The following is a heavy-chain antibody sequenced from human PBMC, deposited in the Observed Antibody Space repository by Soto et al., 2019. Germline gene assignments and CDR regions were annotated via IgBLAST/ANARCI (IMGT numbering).Heavy chain of an antibody. Sequence: GSGPTLVNPTQTLTLTCTFSGFSLSTSGVGVGWIRQPPGKALEWLALIYWDDDKRYSPSLKSRLTITKDTSKNQVVLTMTNMDPVDTATYYCAHLSHVLLWFEELPYFDYWGQGTLVTSPQ. CDR2: IYWDDDK. CDR1: GFSLSTSGVG. CDR3: AHLSHVLLWFEELPYFDY. V-gene: IGHV2-5*02. D-gene: IGHD3-10*01. J-gene: IGHJ4*02.